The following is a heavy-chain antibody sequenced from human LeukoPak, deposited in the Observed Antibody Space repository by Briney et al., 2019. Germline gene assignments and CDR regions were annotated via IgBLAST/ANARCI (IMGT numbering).Heavy chain of an antibody. CDR1: GGSISSYY. CDR3: ARVIGYCSSTSCFGYFDY. D-gene: IGHD2-2*01. CDR2: LYYSGST. Sequence: PSETLSLTCTVSGGSISSYYWSWIRQPPGKGLEWVGYLYYSGSTNYIPSLKSRVTTAVDTSKNQLSLKLSSVTAADTAVYYCARVIGYCSSTSCFGYFDYWGQGTLVTVSS. V-gene: IGHV4-59*08. J-gene: IGHJ4*02.